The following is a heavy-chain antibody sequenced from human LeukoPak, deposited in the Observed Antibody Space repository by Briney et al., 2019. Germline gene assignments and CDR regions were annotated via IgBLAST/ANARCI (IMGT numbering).Heavy chain of an antibody. CDR3: AILDYGGNPHYFDY. CDR1: GYTFTGDY. CDR2: INPNSGGT. Sequence: ASVKVSCKASGYTFTGDYMHWVRQAPGQGLEWMGWINPNSGGTNYAQKFQGRVTMTRDTSISTAYMELSRLRSDDTAVYYCAILDYGGNPHYFDYWGQGTLVTVSS. D-gene: IGHD4-23*01. J-gene: IGHJ4*02. V-gene: IGHV1-2*02.